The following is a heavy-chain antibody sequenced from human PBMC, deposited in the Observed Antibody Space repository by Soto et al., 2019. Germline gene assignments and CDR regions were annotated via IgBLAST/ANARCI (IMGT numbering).Heavy chain of an antibody. Sequence: SVKVSCKASGFTFTSSAMQWVRQARGQRLEWIGWIVVGSGNTNYAQKFQERVTITRDMSTSTAYMELSSLRAEDTAVYYCAKIRGPIAVAGPIDYWGQGTLVTVSS. CDR2: IVVGSGNT. V-gene: IGHV1-58*02. CDR3: AKIRGPIAVAGPIDY. D-gene: IGHD6-19*01. J-gene: IGHJ4*02. CDR1: GFTFTSSA.